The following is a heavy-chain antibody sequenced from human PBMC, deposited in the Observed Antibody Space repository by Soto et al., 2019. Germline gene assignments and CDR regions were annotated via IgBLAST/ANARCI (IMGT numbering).Heavy chain of an antibody. J-gene: IGHJ6*02. CDR3: AREREYYYDRSGNYYYHYGMDV. D-gene: IGHD3-22*01. Sequence: QVQLVESGAEVQKPGASVKVSCKASGYTFTNYGISWVRQAPGQGLEWMGWISGYNGNTKSAQKFQGRVTMTTDTPTNTAYMDLRRLRSDDTAVYYCAREREYYYDRSGNYYYHYGMDVWGQGTTVTVS. CDR1: GYTFTNYG. V-gene: IGHV1-18*04. CDR2: ISGYNGNT.